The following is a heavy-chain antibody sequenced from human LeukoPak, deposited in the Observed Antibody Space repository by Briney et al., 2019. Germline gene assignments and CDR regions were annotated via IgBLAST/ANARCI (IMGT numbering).Heavy chain of an antibody. V-gene: IGHV4-59*01. Sequence: SETLSRTCTVSGGSINSFYWSWIRQPPGKGLEGVGFIYYSGGTNSNTSLNRLTTIAVDSSSKEYSLQLSSLTAAATAEYIYYSGSTNYNPYLKSRVTISVDTSKNQFSLKLSAVTAADTAVYYCARDHCSSTSCYFDDWGQGTLVTVSS. D-gene: IGHD1-26*01. J-gene: IGHJ4*02. CDR3: YSGSTNYNPYLKSRVTISVDTSKNQFSLKLSAVTAADTAVYYCARDHCSSTSCYFDD. CDR2: IYYSGGT. CDR1: GGSINSFY.